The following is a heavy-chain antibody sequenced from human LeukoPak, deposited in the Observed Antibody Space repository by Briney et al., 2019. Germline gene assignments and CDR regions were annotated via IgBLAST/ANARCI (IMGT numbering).Heavy chain of an antibody. J-gene: IGHJ4*02. CDR2: ISGSGGST. V-gene: IGHV3-23*01. D-gene: IGHD3-3*01. Sequence: GGSLRLSCAASGFPFSSYALSWVRQAPGKGLEWVSVISGSGGSTYYADSVKGRFTISRDNSKNTLYLQMNSLRAEDTAVYYCAKGIRVVTHWGQGTLVTVSS. CDR1: GFPFSSYA. CDR3: AKGIRVVTH.